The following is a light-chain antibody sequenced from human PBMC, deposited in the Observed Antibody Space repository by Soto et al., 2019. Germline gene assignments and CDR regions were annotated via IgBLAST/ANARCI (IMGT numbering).Light chain of an antibody. J-gene: IGKJ1*01. V-gene: IGKV3-20*01. Sequence: EIVLTQSPGTLSLSPGERATLSCRSSQSVSSSYLAWYQQKPGQAPRLLIYGASSRATGIPDRFSGSGSGTDSTLTISRLEPEDFAVYYCQKYGSSPRKFGQGTKVDIK. CDR1: QSVSSSY. CDR3: QKYGSSPRK. CDR2: GAS.